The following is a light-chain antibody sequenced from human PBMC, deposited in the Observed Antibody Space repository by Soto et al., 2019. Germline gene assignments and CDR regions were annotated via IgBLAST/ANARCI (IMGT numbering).Light chain of an antibody. CDR1: QSVSSN. CDR2: DAS. Sequence: EIVLIQSPATLSLSPGERATLSCRASQSVSSNLAWYQQNPGQAPRLLIFDASNRATGIPARFSGSGSGTDFILTISSLEPEDFAVYYCQQYDNRPPYTFGQGTKVDIK. CDR3: QQYDNRPPYT. V-gene: IGKV3-11*01. J-gene: IGKJ2*01.